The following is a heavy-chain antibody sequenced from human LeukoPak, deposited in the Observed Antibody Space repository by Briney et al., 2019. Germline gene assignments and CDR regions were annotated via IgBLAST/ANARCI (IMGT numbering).Heavy chain of an antibody. J-gene: IGHJ6*04. CDR2: INHSGST. Sequence: PSETLSFTCAVHGGSFSGYYWSWIRQPPGKGLEWIGEINHSGSTNYNPSLKSRVTISLDTSKNQFSLRLSSVTAADTAMFYCARHGVPRYYGMDVWGKGTTVTVSS. D-gene: IGHD3-16*01. CDR3: ARHGVPRYYGMDV. CDR1: GGSFSGYY. V-gene: IGHV4-34*01.